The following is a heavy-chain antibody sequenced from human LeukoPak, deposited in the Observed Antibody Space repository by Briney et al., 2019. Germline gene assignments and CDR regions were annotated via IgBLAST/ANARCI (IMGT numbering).Heavy chain of an antibody. J-gene: IGHJ4*02. D-gene: IGHD6-13*01. CDR3: VKELGIAAAGTAFDY. CDR2: ISSNGGST. V-gene: IGHV3-64D*06. CDR1: GFTFSSYA. Sequence: TGGSLRLSCSASGFTFSSYAMHWVRQAPGKGLEYVSAISSNGGSTYYADSVKGRFTISRDNSKNTPYLQMSSLRAEDTAVYYCVKELGIAAAGTAFDYWGQGTLVTVSS.